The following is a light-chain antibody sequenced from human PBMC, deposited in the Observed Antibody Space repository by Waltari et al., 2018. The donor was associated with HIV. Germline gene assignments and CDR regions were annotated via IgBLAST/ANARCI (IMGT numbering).Light chain of an antibody. CDR3: ALWDDSLNGVL. CDR2: SNN. J-gene: IGLJ2*01. Sequence: QSELSQPPSASGTPGQRVAISCSGSRSNIGRNTVNWYQQLPGTAPKLLIYSNNPRPSGVPDRFSGSKSGTSASLAITGLQSEDEADYYCALWDDSLNGVLFGGGTKLTVL. CDR1: RSNIGRNT. V-gene: IGLV1-44*01.